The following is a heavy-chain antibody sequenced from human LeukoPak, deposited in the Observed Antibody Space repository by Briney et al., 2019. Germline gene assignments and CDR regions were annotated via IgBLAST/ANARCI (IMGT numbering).Heavy chain of an antibody. CDR3: ARVGEYCSSTSCYRYSWFDP. CDR2: IIPILGIA. D-gene: IGHD2-2*02. J-gene: IGHJ5*02. CDR1: GGTFSSYA. V-gene: IGHV1-69*04. Sequence: SVKVSCKASGGTFSSYAISWVRQAPGQGLEWMGRIIPILGIANYAQKFQGRVTITADKSTSTAYMELSSLRSEDTAVYYCARVGEYCSSTSCYRYSWFDPWGQGTLVTVSS.